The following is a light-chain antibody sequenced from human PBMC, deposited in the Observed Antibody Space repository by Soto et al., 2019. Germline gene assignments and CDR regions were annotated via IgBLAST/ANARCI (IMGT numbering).Light chain of an antibody. CDR3: KSYAGSNNYV. Sequence: QSVLTQPASVSGSPGQSITISCSGTSSDVGGYNYVSWYQQHPGKAPKLMIYEVSNRPSGVSNRFSGSKSGNTASLTISGLQAEDEAHYFCKSYAGSNNYVFGSGTKVTV. CDR1: SSDVGGYNY. CDR2: EVS. J-gene: IGLJ1*01. V-gene: IGLV2-14*01.